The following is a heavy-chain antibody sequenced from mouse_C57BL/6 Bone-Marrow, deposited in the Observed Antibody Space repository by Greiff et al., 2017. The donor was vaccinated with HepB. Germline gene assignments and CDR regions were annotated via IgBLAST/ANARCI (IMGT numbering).Heavy chain of an antibody. CDR2: ISYDGSN. Sequence: EVKLLESGPGLVKPSQSLSLTCSVTGYSITSGYYWNWIRQFPGNKLEWMGYISYDGSNNYNPSLKNRISITRDTSKNQFFLKLNSVTTEDTATYYCARRGTTVVAMDYFDYWGQGTTLTVSS. CDR1: GYSITSGYY. V-gene: IGHV3-6*01. J-gene: IGHJ2*01. D-gene: IGHD1-1*01. CDR3: ARRGTTVVAMDYFDY.